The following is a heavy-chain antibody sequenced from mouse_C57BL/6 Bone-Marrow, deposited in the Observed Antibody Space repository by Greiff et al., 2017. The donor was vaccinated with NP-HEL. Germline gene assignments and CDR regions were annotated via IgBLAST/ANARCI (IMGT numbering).Heavy chain of an antibody. D-gene: IGHD2-3*01. V-gene: IGHV7-3*01. Sequence: EVHLVESGGGLVQPGGSLSLSCAASGFTFTDYYMSWVRQPPGKALEWLGFIRNKANGYTTEYSASVKGRFTISRDNSQSILYLQMNALRSEDSATYYCAICHDGYYPYWYFDVWGTGTTVTVSS. CDR2: IRNKANGYTT. CDR3: AICHDGYYPYWYFDV. J-gene: IGHJ1*03. CDR1: GFTFTDYY.